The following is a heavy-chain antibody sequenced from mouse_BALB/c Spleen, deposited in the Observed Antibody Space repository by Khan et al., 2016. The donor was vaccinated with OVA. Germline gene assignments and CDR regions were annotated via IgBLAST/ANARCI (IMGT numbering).Heavy chain of an antibody. D-gene: IGHD2-14*01. CDR2: IRYSGNT. J-gene: IGHJ4*01. Sequence: VQLQESGPGLVKPSQSLSLSCTVTGYSFTSDYAWYWNRRPAGNKLWFVDNIRYSGNTNYNPSFKSQITFTPDTSNNQVFLQLNSVTTEDSDTYDCSRDGSRYNYAMDYWGQGTSVTVSS. CDR3: SRDGSRYNYAMDY. V-gene: IGHV3-2*02. CDR1: GYSFTSDYA.